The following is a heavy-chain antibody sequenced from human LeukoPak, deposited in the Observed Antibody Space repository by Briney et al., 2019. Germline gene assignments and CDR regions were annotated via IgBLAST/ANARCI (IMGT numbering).Heavy chain of an antibody. J-gene: IGHJ5*01. D-gene: IGHD3-10*01. Sequence: AGGSLRLSCVASEFIFSDYWMSWLRQAPGKGLEWVANIKQGGREEKYVGSVKGRFAISRDDAKSTLYLQMDSLSGDDTAVYYCARDNGGWFDSWGRGTLVTVSS. V-gene: IGHV3-7*03. CDR2: IKQGGREE. CDR1: EFIFSDYW. CDR3: ARDNGGWFDS.